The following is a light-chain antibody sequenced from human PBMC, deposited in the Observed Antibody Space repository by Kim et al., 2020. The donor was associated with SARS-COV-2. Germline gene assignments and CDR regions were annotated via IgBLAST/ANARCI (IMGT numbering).Light chain of an antibody. Sequence: EIVLTQSPVTLSLSPGERATLSCRASQSVSSNDLAWYQQKPGQAPRLLIYATSSRATGIPDRFSGSGSGTEFTFTISKLQPEDVAVFYCQQYSDSLTFGGGTKVDIK. V-gene: IGKV3-20*01. J-gene: IGKJ4*01. CDR1: QSVSSND. CDR2: ATS. CDR3: QQYSDSLT.